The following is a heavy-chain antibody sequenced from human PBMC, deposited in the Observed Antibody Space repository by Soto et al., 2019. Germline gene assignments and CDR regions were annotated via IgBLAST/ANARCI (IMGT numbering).Heavy chain of an antibody. CDR1: GFTFGDYA. D-gene: IGHD3-3*01. CDR3: TRVSLPLEWLLFDY. V-gene: IGHV3-49*04. CDR2: IRSKAYGGTT. Sequence: GGSLRLSCTASGFTFGDYAMSWVRQAPGKGLEWVGFIRSKAYGGTTEYAASVKGRFTISRDDSKSIAYLQMNSLKTEDTAVYYCTRVSLPLEWLLFDYWGQGTLVTVSS. J-gene: IGHJ4*02.